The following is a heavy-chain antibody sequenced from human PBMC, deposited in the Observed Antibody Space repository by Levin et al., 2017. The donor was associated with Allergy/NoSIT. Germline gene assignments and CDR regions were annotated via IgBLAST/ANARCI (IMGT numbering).Heavy chain of an antibody. CDR3: TRALYPRVGSPGVLSVTPEGY. J-gene: IGHJ4*02. Sequence: PGGSLRLSCTASGFTFGDYAMSWVRQAPGKGLEWVGFIRSKAYGGTTEYAASVKGRFTISRDDSKSIAYLQMNSLKTEDTAVYYCTRALYPRVGSPGVLSVTPEGYWGQGTLVTVSS. CDR2: IRSKAYGGTT. V-gene: IGHV3-49*04. D-gene: IGHD3-10*01. CDR1: GFTFGDYA.